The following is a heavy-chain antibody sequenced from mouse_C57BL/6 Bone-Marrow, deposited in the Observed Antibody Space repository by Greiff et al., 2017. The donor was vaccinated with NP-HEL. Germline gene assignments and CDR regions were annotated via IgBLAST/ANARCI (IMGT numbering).Heavy chain of an antibody. CDR1: GYTFTDYN. D-gene: IGHD1-1*01. Sequence: VQLQQSGPELVKPGASVKIPCKASGYTFTDYNMDWVKQSHGKSLEWIGDINPNNGGTIYNQKFKGKATLTVDKSSSTAYMELRSLTSEDTAVYYCGRGGYYGSGYASFAYWGQGTLVTVSA. CDR3: GRGGYYGSGYASFAY. J-gene: IGHJ3*01. CDR2: INPNNGGT. V-gene: IGHV1-18*01.